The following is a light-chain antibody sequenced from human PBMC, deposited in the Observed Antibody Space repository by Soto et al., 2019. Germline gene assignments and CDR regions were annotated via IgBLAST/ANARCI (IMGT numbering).Light chain of an antibody. V-gene: IGLV1-44*01. CDR2: SKN. Sequence: QSVLTQPSSASGTPGQRVTISCSGSSSNIGGNPVNWFQQLPGTAPKLLIYSKNQRPSGVPDRFSGSKSGTSASLAISGLQSDDEADYYCASWDDSVDGYVFGTGTKVTVL. J-gene: IGLJ1*01. CDR1: SSNIGGNP. CDR3: ASWDDSVDGYV.